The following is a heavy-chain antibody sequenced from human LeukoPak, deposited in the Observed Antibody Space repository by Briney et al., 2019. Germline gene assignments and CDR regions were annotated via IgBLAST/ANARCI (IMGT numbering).Heavy chain of an antibody. CDR2: INHSGST. CDR3: ARANYYDSSGHQTYYFDY. J-gene: IGHJ4*02. CDR1: GGSFSGYY. Sequence: PSETLSLTCAVYGGSFSGYYWSWIRQPPGKGLEWIGEINHSGSTNYNPSLKSRVTIPVDTSKNQFSLKLSSVTAADTAVYYCARANYYDSSGHQTYYFDYWGQGTLVTVSS. D-gene: IGHD3-22*01. V-gene: IGHV4-34*01.